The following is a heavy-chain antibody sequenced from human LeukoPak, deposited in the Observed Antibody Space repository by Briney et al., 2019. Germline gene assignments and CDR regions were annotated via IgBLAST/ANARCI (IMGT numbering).Heavy chain of an antibody. Sequence: PSETLSLTCAVYGGSFSGYYWSWIRQPPGKGLEWIGEINHSGTTNYNPSVKRGVTISIDTSKNEFSLKLSSVTAADTAVYYCARHLRTVGATMAWFDPWGQGTLVTVSS. D-gene: IGHD1-26*01. CDR3: ARHLRTVGATMAWFDP. J-gene: IGHJ5*02. CDR2: INHSGTT. V-gene: IGHV4-34*01. CDR1: GGSFSGYY.